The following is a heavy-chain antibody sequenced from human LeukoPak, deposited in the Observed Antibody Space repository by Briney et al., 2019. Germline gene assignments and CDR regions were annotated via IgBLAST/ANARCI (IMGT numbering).Heavy chain of an antibody. J-gene: IGHJ4*02. CDR1: GYTFTGYY. V-gene: IGHV1-2*02. CDR2: INPNSGGT. D-gene: IGHD2-2*01. CDR3: ARVMAFCSSTSCYSLDY. Sequence: ASAKVSCKASGYTFTGYYTHWVRQAPGQGLEWMGWINPNSGGTNYAQKFQGRVTMTRDTSISTAYMELSRLRSDDTAVYYCARVMAFCSSTSCYSLDYWGQGTLVTVSS.